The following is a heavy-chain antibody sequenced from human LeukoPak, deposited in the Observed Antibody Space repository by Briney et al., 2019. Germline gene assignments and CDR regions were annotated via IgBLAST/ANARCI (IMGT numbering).Heavy chain of an antibody. CDR3: AREGGDYVWGSYRPAWFDP. CDR2: IYYSGST. CDR1: GGSISSYY. Sequence: SETLSLTCTVSGGSISSYYWSWIRQPPGKGLEWIGYIYYSGSTNYNPSLKSRVTISVDTSKNQFSLKLSSVTAADTAAYYCAREGGDYVWGSYRPAWFDPWGQGTLVTVSS. D-gene: IGHD3-16*02. V-gene: IGHV4-59*01. J-gene: IGHJ5*02.